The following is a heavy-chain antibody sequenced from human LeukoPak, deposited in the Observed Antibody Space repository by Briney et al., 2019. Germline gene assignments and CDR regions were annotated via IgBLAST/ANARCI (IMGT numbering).Heavy chain of an antibody. Sequence: ASVKVSCKASGGTFSSYAISWVRQAPGQGLEWMGRIIPILGIANYAQKFQGRVTITADKSTSTAYMELNSLRSEDTAVYYCARVVPPQDWGQGTLVTVSS. CDR1: GGTFSSYA. D-gene: IGHD2-2*01. CDR2: IIPILGIA. V-gene: IGHV1-69*04. J-gene: IGHJ4*02. CDR3: ARVVPPQD.